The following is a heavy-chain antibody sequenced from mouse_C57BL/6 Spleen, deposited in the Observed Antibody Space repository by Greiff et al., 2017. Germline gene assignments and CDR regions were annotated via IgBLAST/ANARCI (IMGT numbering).Heavy chain of an antibody. D-gene: IGHD1-1*01. CDR2: IGPNSGGT. J-gene: IGHJ2*01. CDR3: ARSLYYYGSSYHFDY. V-gene: IGHV1-72*01. CDR1: GYTFTSYW. Sequence: QVQLQQPGAELVKPGASVKLSCKASGYTFTSYWMHWVKQRPGRGLEWIGRIGPNSGGTKYNEKFKSKATLTVDKPSSTAYMQLSSLTSEDSAVYYCARSLYYYGSSYHFDYWGQGTTLTVSS.